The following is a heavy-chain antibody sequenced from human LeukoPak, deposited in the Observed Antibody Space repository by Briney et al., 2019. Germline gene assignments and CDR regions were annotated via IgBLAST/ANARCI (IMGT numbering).Heavy chain of an antibody. CDR2: INPNNGGT. CDR3: AREWELNTQTDGMDV. Sequence: RASVKVSCKASGYTFIDYQMHWLRQAPGQGLEWMGWINPNNGGTNYAQKFQGRVTMTRDTSIRTAYMEVSSLRSDDTAVYYCAREWELNTQTDGMDVWGQGISVTVSS. V-gene: IGHV1-2*02. J-gene: IGHJ6*02. D-gene: IGHD1-26*01. CDR1: GYTFIDYQ.